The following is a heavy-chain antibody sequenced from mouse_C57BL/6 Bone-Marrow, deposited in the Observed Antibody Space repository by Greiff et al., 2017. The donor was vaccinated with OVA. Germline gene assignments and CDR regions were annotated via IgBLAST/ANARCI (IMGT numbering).Heavy chain of an antibody. D-gene: IGHD4-1*01. CDR3: ARPLGRGAMDY. Sequence: VQLQQSGAELMKPGASVKLSCKATGYTFTGYWLEWVKQRPGHGLEWIGEILPGSGSTNYNEKFKGKATFTADTSSNPAYMQLSSLTTEYSATYYCARPLGRGAMDYWGQGTSVTVSS. CDR1: GYTFTGYW. CDR2: ILPGSGST. J-gene: IGHJ4*01. V-gene: IGHV1-9*01.